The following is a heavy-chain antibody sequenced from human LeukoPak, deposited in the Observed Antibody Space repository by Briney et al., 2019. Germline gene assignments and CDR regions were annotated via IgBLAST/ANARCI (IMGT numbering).Heavy chain of an antibody. J-gene: IGHJ4*02. Sequence: ASEKVSCKVSGYTLTELSMHWVRQAPGKGLEWRGGFDPKDGETSYAQKFQGRVTMTEDTSTDTAYMELSSLRSEDTAVYYCATPPGDWGSDYYFDYWGQGTLVTVSS. CDR3: ATPPGDWGSDYYFDY. V-gene: IGHV1-24*01. CDR1: GYTLTELS. D-gene: IGHD7-27*01. CDR2: FDPKDGET.